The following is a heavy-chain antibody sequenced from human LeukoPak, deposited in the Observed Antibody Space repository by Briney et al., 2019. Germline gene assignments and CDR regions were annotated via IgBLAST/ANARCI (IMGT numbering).Heavy chain of an antibody. Sequence: GGSLRLSCAASGFTFSSYSMNWVRQAPGKGLEWVSSISFSSSYIYYADSAKGRFTISRDNAKNSLYLQMNSLRAEDTAVYYCARTKTGVAPPFDYWGQGTLVTVSS. CDR1: GFTFSSYS. D-gene: IGHD3-3*01. CDR2: ISFSSSYI. J-gene: IGHJ4*02. V-gene: IGHV3-21*01. CDR3: ARTKTGVAPPFDY.